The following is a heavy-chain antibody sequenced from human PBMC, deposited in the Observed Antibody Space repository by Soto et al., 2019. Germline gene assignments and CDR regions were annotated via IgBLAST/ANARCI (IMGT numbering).Heavy chain of an antibody. CDR1: GGTFSSYA. Sequence: QVQLVQSGAEVQKPGSSVKVSCKASGGTFSSYAISWVRQAPGQGLEWMGGIIPIFGTANYAQKFQGRVTLTADESTSTAYMELSSLRSEDTAVYYCARDPGGDYVTTRYYYGMDVWGQGTTVTVSS. V-gene: IGHV1-69*01. J-gene: IGHJ6*02. CDR3: ARDPGGDYVTTRYYYGMDV. CDR2: IIPIFGTA. D-gene: IGHD4-17*01.